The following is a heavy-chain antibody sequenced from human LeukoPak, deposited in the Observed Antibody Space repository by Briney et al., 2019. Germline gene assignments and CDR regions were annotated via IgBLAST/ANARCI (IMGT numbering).Heavy chain of an antibody. CDR1: GFTFSSYC. J-gene: IGHJ4*02. V-gene: IGHV3-33*01. CDR2: IWFDGSKK. CDR3: GRGSSRWYAVDD. D-gene: IGHD6-13*01. Sequence: GGSLRLSCAASGFTFSSYCMHWVRQAPGKGLEWVAVIWFDGSKKYYAGSVKGRFTISRDNSKNTLFLQMNSLRAEDTAVYYCGRGSSRWYAVDDWGQGTLVTVSS.